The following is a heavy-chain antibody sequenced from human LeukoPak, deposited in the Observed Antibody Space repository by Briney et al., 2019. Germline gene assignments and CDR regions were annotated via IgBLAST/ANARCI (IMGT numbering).Heavy chain of an antibody. Sequence: GGSLRLSCAAAGFTFSSYGMHWVRQAPGKGREWGAVLWYDGSNKYYADSVKGRFTISRDNSKNTLYLQMNSLRAEDTAVYYCAKGTNYYGSGSYDNDAFDIWGQGTMVTVSS. V-gene: IGHV3-33*06. D-gene: IGHD3-10*01. CDR2: LWYDGSNK. CDR1: GFTFSSYG. J-gene: IGHJ3*02. CDR3: AKGTNYYGSGSYDNDAFDI.